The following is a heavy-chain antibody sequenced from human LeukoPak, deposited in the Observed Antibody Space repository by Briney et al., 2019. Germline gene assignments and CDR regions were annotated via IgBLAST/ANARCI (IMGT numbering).Heavy chain of an antibody. CDR2: IYYSGST. J-gene: IGHJ4*02. CDR3: ARAGYDSSGYRFDY. CDR1: GGSISSYY. D-gene: IGHD3-22*01. V-gene: IGHV4-59*01. Sequence: SETLSLTCTVSGGSISSYYWGWIRQPPGKGLEWIGYIYYSGSTNYNPSLKSRVTISVDTSKNQFSLKLSSVTAADTAVYYCARAGYDSSGYRFDYWGQGTLVTVSS.